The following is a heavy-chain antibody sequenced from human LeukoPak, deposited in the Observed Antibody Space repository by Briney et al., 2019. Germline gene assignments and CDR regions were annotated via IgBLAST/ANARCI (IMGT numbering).Heavy chain of an antibody. Sequence: GGSLRLSCAASGFTVSSNYMSWVRQAPGKGLEWVSVIYSGGSTYYADSVKGRFTISRDNSKNTLYLQVNSLRAEDTAVYYCARERHDILTGYYIDYYYYYMDVWGKGTTVTVSS. CDR3: ARERHDILTGYYIDYYYYYMDV. CDR1: GFTVSSNY. CDR2: IYSGGST. J-gene: IGHJ6*03. V-gene: IGHV3-53*01. D-gene: IGHD3-9*01.